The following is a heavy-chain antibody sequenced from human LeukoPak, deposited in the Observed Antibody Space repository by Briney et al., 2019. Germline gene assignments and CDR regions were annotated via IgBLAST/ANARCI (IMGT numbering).Heavy chain of an antibody. D-gene: IGHD3-3*01. Sequence: GGSLRLSCAASGFTFSSYAMSWVRQAPGKGLEWVSAISGSGGSTYYVDSVKGRFTISRDNSKNTLYLQMNGLRAEDTAVYYCAKAGTSVVIIYYFDYWGQGTLVTVSS. CDR2: ISGSGGST. CDR1: GFTFSSYA. J-gene: IGHJ4*02. CDR3: AKAGTSVVIIYYFDY. V-gene: IGHV3-23*01.